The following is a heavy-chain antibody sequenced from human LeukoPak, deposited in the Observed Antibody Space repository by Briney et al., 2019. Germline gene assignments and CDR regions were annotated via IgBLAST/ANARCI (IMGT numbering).Heavy chain of an antibody. CDR3: ARDVSSTLILDY. V-gene: IGHV4-30-4*08. Sequence: PSQTLSLTCTVSGGSLSSGDYYWSWIRQPPGKGLEWIGYIYYSGNTYYNPSLKSRVTMSVDTSKNQFSLKLNSVTAADTAVYYCARDVSSTLILDYWGRGTLVTVSS. CDR2: IYYSGNT. CDR1: GGSLSSGDYY. J-gene: IGHJ4*02. D-gene: IGHD2-21*01.